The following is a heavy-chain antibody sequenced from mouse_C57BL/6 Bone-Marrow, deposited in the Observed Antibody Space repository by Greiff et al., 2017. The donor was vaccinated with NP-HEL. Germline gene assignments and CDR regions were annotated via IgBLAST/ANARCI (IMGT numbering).Heavy chain of an antibody. V-gene: IGHV14-4*01. CDR3: TTDYYGSFDY. Sequence: VQLQQSGAELVRPGASVKLSCTASGFNIKDDSMHWVKQRPEQGLEWIGWIDPENGDTEYASKFQGKATITADTSSNTAYLQLSSLTSEDTAVYYCTTDYYGSFDYWGQGATLTVSS. D-gene: IGHD1-1*01. CDR1: GFNIKDDS. J-gene: IGHJ2*01. CDR2: IDPENGDT.